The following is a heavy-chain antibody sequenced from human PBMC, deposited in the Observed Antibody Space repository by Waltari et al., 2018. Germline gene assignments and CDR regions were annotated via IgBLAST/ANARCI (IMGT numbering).Heavy chain of an antibody. CDR1: GFPFSNYA. V-gene: IGHV3-23*04. Sequence: EVQLVESGGGLVQPGGSLGLSCAASGFPFSNYAMNWVRQAPGKGLGWVSAISGSDDSYYADSVRGRFTISRDNSKNTLFLQMNSLRAEDTAVYYCASRYGWPSNDYWGQGTLVTVSS. CDR3: ASRYGWPSNDY. CDR2: ISGSDDS. D-gene: IGHD5-18*01. J-gene: IGHJ4*02.